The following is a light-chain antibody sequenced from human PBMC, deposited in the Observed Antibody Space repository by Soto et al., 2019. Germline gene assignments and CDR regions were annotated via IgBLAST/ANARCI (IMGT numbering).Light chain of an antibody. V-gene: IGLV6-57*04. CDR3: QSYSGTNVV. Sequence: NFMLTQPHSVSESPGKTVTFSCTRSSGSIDSNYVQWYQQRPDSAPTIVISEDNKRAYRVPDRFSGSIDTSSNSASLTISGVKTEDEADYYCQSYSGTNVVFGGGTKLTVL. CDR1: SGSIDSNY. CDR2: EDN. J-gene: IGLJ2*01.